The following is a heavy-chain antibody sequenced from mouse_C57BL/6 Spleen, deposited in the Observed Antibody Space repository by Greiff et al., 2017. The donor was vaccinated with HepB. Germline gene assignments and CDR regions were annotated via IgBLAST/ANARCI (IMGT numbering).Heavy chain of an antibody. D-gene: IGHD1-1*01. J-gene: IGHJ4*01. CDR2: IYPSDSET. Sequence: QVHVKQPGAELVRPGSSVKLSCKASGYTFTSYWMDWVKQRPGQGLEWIGNIYPSDSETHYNQKFKDKATLTVDKSSSTAYMQLSSLTSEDSAVYYCARERKFITTVGAMDYWGQGTSVTVSS. CDR3: ARERKFITTVGAMDY. V-gene: IGHV1-61*01. CDR1: GYTFTSYW.